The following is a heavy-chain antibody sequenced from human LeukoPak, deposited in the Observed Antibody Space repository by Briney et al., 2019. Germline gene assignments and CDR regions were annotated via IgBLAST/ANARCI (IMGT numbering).Heavy chain of an antibody. CDR1: GGTFSSYA. V-gene: IGHV1-69*04. D-gene: IGHD6-13*01. J-gene: IGHJ4*02. CDR3: ARGVAIAAPGSK. Sequence: SVKVSCKASGGTFSSYAISWVRQAPGQGLEWMGRIIPILGIANYAQKFQGRVTITADKSTSTAYMELSSLRSEDTAVYYRARGVAIAAPGSKWGQGTLVTVSS. CDR2: IIPILGIA.